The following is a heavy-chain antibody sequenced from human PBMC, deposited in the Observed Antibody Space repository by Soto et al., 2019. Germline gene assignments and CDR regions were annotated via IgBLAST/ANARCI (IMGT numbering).Heavy chain of an antibody. D-gene: IGHD2-15*01. CDR2: IYTSRST. J-gene: IGHJ4*03. V-gene: IGHV4-4*07. CDR1: GGSISSYY. Sequence: QVQLQESGPGLLKPSETLSLTCTVSGGSISSYYWSWIRQPAGKGLVWIGRIYTSRSTNYNPSLMSRVALSVDTPRNHVPLMQRSLTVPDPAVYSRAGGYCVGGSWPGAGLSDYSGNRSLV. CDR3: AGGYCVGGSWPGAGLSDY.